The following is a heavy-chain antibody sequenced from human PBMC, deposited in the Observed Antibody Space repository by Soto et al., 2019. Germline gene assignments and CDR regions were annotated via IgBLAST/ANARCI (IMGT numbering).Heavy chain of an antibody. CDR1: GYTFTSYG. J-gene: IGHJ6*02. D-gene: IGHD2-2*01. CDR2: ISAYNGNT. V-gene: IGHV1-18*01. CDR3: ARDSSAKGMDV. Sequence: ASVKVSCKASGYTFTSYGISWVRQAPGQGLEWIGWISAYNGNTNYAQKFQGRVTMTRNTSISTAYMELSSLRSEDTAVYYCARDSSAKGMDVWGQGTTVTAP.